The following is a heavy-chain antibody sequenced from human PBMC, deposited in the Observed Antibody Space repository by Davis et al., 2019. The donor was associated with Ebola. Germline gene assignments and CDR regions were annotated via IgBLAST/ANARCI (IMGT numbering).Heavy chain of an antibody. Sequence: PGGSLRLSCAASGFTFSSYSMNWVRQAPGKGLEWVSYISSSSSTIYYADSVKGRFTISRDNAKNSLYLQMNSLRDEDTAVYYCAVYYYDSSGYYPHFDYWGQGTLVTVSS. V-gene: IGHV3-48*02. CDR1: GFTFSSYS. CDR3: AVYYYDSSGYYPHFDY. CDR2: ISSSSSTI. D-gene: IGHD3-22*01. J-gene: IGHJ4*02.